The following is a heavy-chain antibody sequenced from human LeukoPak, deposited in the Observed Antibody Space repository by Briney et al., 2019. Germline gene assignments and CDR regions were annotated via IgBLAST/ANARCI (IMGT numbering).Heavy chain of an antibody. Sequence: SETLSLTCAVYVGSFSGYYWSWIRQPPGKGLEWIGEINHSGSTNYNPSLKSRVTISVDTSKNQFSLKLSSVTAADTAVYYCARLHFGYCSSTSCGYWGQGTLVTVSS. J-gene: IGHJ4*02. CDR2: INHSGST. CDR1: VGSFSGYY. D-gene: IGHD2-2*03. V-gene: IGHV4-34*01. CDR3: ARLHFGYCSSTSCGY.